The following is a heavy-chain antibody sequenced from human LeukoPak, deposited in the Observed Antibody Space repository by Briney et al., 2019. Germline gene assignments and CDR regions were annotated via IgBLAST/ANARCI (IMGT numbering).Heavy chain of an antibody. CDR2: IYYSGST. V-gene: IGHV4-39*01. J-gene: IGHJ6*03. CDR1: GGSISSSSYY. D-gene: IGHD6-19*01. CDR3: ARTGQWLVRGYYYYYMDV. Sequence: NSSETLSLTCTVSGGSISSSSYYWGWIRQPPGKGLEWIGSIYYSGSTYYNPSLKSRVTISVDTSKNQFSLKLSSVTAADTAVYYCARTGQWLVRGYYYYYMDVWGKGTTVTVSS.